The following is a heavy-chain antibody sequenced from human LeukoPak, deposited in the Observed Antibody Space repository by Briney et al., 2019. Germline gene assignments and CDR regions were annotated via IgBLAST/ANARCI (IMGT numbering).Heavy chain of an antibody. J-gene: IGHJ5*02. CDR2: ISASGGST. Sequence: GGSLRLSCVDSGFTFSSYDMSWVRQIPGKGLEWVSAISASGGSTYYADSVKGRFTISRDKSKSTLYLQMNSLRAEDTAIFYCARDLNRNWFDPWGQGTLVTVSS. CDR3: ARDLNRNWFDP. CDR1: GFTFSSYD. D-gene: IGHD1-14*01. V-gene: IGHV3-23*01.